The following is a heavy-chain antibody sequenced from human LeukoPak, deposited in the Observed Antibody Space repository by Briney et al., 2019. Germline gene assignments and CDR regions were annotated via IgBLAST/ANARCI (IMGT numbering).Heavy chain of an antibody. D-gene: IGHD2-15*01. J-gene: IGHJ3*01. CDR1: EFTFSSHQ. CDR2: ITQDGSEK. Sequence: GGSLRLSCAASEFTFSSHQMSWVRQAPGKGLEWVAKITQDGSEKYYMDSVKGRFIISRDNGKNSLYLQMNRLRVQHTAAYYCARDWREDNAFGLWGKGTMVPVS. CDR3: ARDWREDNAFGL. V-gene: IGHV3-7*01.